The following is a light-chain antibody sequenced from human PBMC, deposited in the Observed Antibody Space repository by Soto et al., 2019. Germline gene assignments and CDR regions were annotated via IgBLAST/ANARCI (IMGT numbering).Light chain of an antibody. CDR3: QQYGSSRT. Sequence: EIVLTQSPGTLSLSPGERATLSCRPSQSVISSYLAWYQQKPGQAPRLLIYGASSRATGIPDRFSGSGSGTDFTLTISILEPEDFAVYYCQQYGSSRTFGQGTKV. J-gene: IGKJ1*01. CDR1: QSVISSY. CDR2: GAS. V-gene: IGKV3-20*01.